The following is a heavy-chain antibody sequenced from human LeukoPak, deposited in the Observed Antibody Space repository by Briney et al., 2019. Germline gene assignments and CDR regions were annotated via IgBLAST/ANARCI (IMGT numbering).Heavy chain of an antibody. V-gene: IGHV4-39*01. CDR1: GGSISSSSYY. CDR3: ARHPVHYDILTGYYKPYYYYMDV. CDR2: IYYSGST. Sequence: PSETLSLTCTVSGGSISSSSYYWGWIRQPPGKGLEWIWSIYYSGSTYYNPSLKSRVTISVDTSKNQFSLKLSSVTAADTAVYYCARHPVHYDILTGYYKPYYYYMDVWGKGTTVTISS. D-gene: IGHD3-9*01. J-gene: IGHJ6*03.